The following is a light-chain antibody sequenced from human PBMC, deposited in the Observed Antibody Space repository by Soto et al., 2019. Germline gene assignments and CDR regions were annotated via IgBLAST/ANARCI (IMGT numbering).Light chain of an antibody. J-gene: IGKJ2*01. Sequence: EIVLTQSPGTLSLSPGERAALSCRASQSLSSTNLAWYQQRPGQAPRLLIYGASSRATGIPDRFSGSGSGTDFTLIISSLEPEDFGVYYCHQYVRSPYTFGQGTKLEIK. CDR2: GAS. V-gene: IGKV3-20*01. CDR1: QSLSSTN. CDR3: HQYVRSPYT.